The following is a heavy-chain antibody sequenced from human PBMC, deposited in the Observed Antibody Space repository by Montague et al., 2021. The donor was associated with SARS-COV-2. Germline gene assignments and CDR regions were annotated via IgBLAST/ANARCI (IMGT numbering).Heavy chain of an antibody. CDR1: EFIFSRYW. Sequence: SLRLSCAASEFIFSRYWLHWVRQIPGKGLVWVSRLNEDGSHPTYSDSVKGRFTISRDNARNTLYLQMNSLRVEDTAVYYCARDVGGRASYWGQGILVTVSS. D-gene: IGHD1-26*01. CDR3: ARDVGGRASY. V-gene: IGHV3-74*01. J-gene: IGHJ4*02. CDR2: LNEDGSHP.